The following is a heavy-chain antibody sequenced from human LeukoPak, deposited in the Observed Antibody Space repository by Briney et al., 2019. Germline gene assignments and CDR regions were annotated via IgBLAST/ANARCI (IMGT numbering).Heavy chain of an antibody. V-gene: IGHV3-30*03. D-gene: IGHD5-18*01. CDR3: ARRGYSYGYYYMDV. J-gene: IGHJ6*03. CDR2: VSYDGSNK. CDR1: GFTISNYD. Sequence: PGRSLRLSCAASGFTISNYDMHWVRQAPGKGLEWVAVVSYDGSNKYFADSVKGRFTVSRDNSKNTLYLQMNSLRAEDTAVYYCARRGYSYGYYYMDVWGKGTTVTVSS.